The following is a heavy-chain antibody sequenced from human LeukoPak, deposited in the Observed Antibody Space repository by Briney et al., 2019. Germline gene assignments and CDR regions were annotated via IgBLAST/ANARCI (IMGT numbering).Heavy chain of an antibody. D-gene: IGHD3-10*01. CDR3: ARERFHGSGAPKFDY. J-gene: IGHJ4*02. CDR1: GFTFSSYS. Sequence: PGGSLRLSCAASGFTFSSYSMNWVRQAPGKGLEWVSCISTSSDYIYYAASVKGRFTTSRDNAKNSLYLQMNSLRVEDTAVYYCARERFHGSGAPKFDYWGQGILVTVSS. CDR2: ISTSSDYI. V-gene: IGHV3-21*01.